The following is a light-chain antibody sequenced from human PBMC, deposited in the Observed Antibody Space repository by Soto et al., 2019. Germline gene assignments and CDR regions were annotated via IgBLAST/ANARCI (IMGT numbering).Light chain of an antibody. CDR2: GAS. Sequence: EIVLTQSPGSLSLSPGERATLSCRASQTVSSKYLAWYQQKPGQAPRLLLYGASSRATGIPDRFSGSGSGTDFTLIIIRLEPEDFAIYYCQQYGTSPPWTFGQGTK. CDR3: QQYGTSPPWT. V-gene: IGKV3-20*01. CDR1: QTVSSKY. J-gene: IGKJ1*01.